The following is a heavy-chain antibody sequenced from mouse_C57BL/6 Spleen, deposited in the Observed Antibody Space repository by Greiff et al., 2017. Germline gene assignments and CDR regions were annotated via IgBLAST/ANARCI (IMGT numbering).Heavy chain of an antibody. Sequence: QVQLQQPGTELVKPGASVKLSCKASGYTFTSYWMHWVKQRPGQGLEWIGNINPSNGGTNYNEKFKSKATLTVDKSSSTAYLQLSSLTSEDSTVYYCANYYGSNWYFDVWGTGTTVTVSS. V-gene: IGHV1-53*01. CDR3: ANYYGSNWYFDV. CDR1: GYTFTSYW. CDR2: INPSNGGT. J-gene: IGHJ1*03. D-gene: IGHD1-1*01.